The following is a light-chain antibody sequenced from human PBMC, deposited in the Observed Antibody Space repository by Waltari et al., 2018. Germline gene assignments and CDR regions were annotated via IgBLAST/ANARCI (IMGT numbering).Light chain of an antibody. CDR1: SSNIGAGYD. J-gene: IGLJ2*01. CDR3: QSYDSSLSGSV. Sequence: QSVLTQPPSVSGAPGQRVTISCTGSSSNIGAGYDVHWYQQLPGTAPKRLIYANSNRPPGVPDRLSGSNSATSASLSLTGFQAEDEAADYCQSYDSSLSGSVFGGGTKLTVL. CDR2: ANS. V-gene: IGLV1-40*01.